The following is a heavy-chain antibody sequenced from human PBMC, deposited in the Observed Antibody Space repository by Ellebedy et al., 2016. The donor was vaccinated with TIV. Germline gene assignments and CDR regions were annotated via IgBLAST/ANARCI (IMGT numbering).Heavy chain of an antibody. CDR1: GGSFSGYY. V-gene: IGHV4-34*01. D-gene: IGHD3-10*01. Sequence: SETLSLTCAVYGGSFSGYYWSWIRQPPGKGLEWIGEINHSGSTNYNPSLKSRVTISVDTSKNQFSLKLSSVTAADTAVYYCARDYGSGSYMGYWGQGTTVTVSS. J-gene: IGHJ6*02. CDR2: INHSGST. CDR3: ARDYGSGSYMGY.